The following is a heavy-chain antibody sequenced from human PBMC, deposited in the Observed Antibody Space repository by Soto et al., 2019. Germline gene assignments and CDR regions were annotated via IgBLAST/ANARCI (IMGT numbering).Heavy chain of an antibody. Sequence: ASVKVSCKASGYTFTSYYMHWVRQAPGQGLEWMGIINPSGGSTSYAQKFQGRVTMTRDTSTSTVYMELSSLRSEDTAVYYCARALPYYDFWSGYKKNYFDYWGQGTLVTVSS. D-gene: IGHD3-3*01. CDR3: ARALPYYDFWSGYKKNYFDY. CDR1: GYTFTSYY. V-gene: IGHV1-46*01. CDR2: INPSGGST. J-gene: IGHJ4*02.